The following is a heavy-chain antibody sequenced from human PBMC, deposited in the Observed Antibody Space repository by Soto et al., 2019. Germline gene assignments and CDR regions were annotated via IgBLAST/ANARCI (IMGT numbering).Heavy chain of an antibody. CDR1: GYTFINYD. D-gene: IGHD6-6*01. CDR2: LTPSTGNT. V-gene: IGHV1-8*01. CDR3: VALAR. J-gene: IGHJ4*02. Sequence: QVQLVQSGTEVKKPGASVKVSCKPSGYTFINYDINWVRQATGQGPEWMGFLTPSTGNTGYARRFQGRLPLTSDPSTGTAYMELRGLTSAAPAVYYCVALARWGQGSLVAVSS.